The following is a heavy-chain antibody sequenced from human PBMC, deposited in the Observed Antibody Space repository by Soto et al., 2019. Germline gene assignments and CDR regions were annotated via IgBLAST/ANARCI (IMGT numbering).Heavy chain of an antibody. D-gene: IGHD3-10*01. J-gene: IGHJ4*02. V-gene: IGHV3-23*01. CDR2: ISGSGGST. CDR1: GFTFSSYA. Sequence: PGGSLRLSCAASGFTFSSYAMSWVRQAPGKGLEWVSAISGSGGSTYYADSVKGRFTISRDNSKNTLYLQMNSLRAEDTAVYYCAKDAELWFGELDASFDYWGQGTLVTVSS. CDR3: AKDAELWFGELDASFDY.